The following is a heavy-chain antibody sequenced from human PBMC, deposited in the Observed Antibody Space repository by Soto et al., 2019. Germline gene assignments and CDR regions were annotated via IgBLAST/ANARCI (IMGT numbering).Heavy chain of an antibody. CDR3: TREANSNAFDI. D-gene: IGHD7-27*01. CDR1: GFTFSGSA. Sequence: GGSLRLSCAASGFTFSGSAMHWVRQASGKGLEWVGRIRSKANSYATAYAASVKGRFTISRDDSKSIAYLQMNSLKTEDTAVYYCTREANSNAFDIWGQGTMVTVSS. V-gene: IGHV3-73*01. J-gene: IGHJ3*02. CDR2: IRSKANSYAT.